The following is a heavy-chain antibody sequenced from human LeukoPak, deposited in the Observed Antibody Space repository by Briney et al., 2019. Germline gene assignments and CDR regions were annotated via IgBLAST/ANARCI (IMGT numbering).Heavy chain of an antibody. D-gene: IGHD3-10*01. V-gene: IGHV3-30*18. Sequence: PGGSLRLSCAASGFTFSSYGMHWVRQAPGKGLEWVAVISYDGRNKYYADSVKGRFTISRDNSKNTLYLQMNSLRAEDTAVYYCAKGHYGSGSYYYIDYWGQGTLVTVSS. J-gene: IGHJ4*02. CDR2: ISYDGRNK. CDR3: AKGHYGSGSYYYIDY. CDR1: GFTFSSYG.